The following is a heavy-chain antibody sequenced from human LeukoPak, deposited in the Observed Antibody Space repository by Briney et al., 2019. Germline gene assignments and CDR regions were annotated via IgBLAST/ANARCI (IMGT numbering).Heavy chain of an antibody. CDR3: TANYNY. CDR2: SDESRT. V-gene: IGHV3-74*01. CDR1: GFTFSTFW. D-gene: IGHD3-10*01. Sequence: SLRLSCAASGFTFSTFWMHWVRQVPGKGLVWGSRSDESRTNYADSLKGRFTTSRDNAKNILYLHMHSLRAEDTAVYYCTANYNYWGQGTLVTVSS. J-gene: IGHJ4*02.